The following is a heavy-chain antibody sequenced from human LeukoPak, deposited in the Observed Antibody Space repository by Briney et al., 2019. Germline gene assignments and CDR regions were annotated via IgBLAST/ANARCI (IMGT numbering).Heavy chain of an antibody. Sequence: ASVKVSCKASGYTFTSYYMHWVRQAPGQGLEWMGIINPSGGSTSYAQKFQGRITMTRDMSTSTVYMELSSLRSEDTAVYYCVRVAGYYYYHMDVWGKGTTVSISS. CDR1: GYTFTSYY. CDR2: INPSGGST. D-gene: IGHD2-15*01. CDR3: VRVAGYYYYHMDV. J-gene: IGHJ6*03. V-gene: IGHV1-46*01.